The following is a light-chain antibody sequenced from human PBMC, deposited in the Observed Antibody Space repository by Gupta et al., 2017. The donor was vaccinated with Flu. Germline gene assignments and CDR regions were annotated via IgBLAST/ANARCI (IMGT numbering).Light chain of an antibody. V-gene: IGLV1-40*01. CDR3: QSYDSSLSGPYV. J-gene: IGLJ1*01. CDR2: GNG. CDR1: SSNIGAGYD. Sequence: QSVLTQPPSVSGAPGQRVTISCTGSSSNIGAGYDVPWYQQLPETAPKLLIYGNGNRPSGVPDRFSGSKSGTSASLAITGLQAEDEADYYCQSYDSSLSGPYVFGTGTKVTVL.